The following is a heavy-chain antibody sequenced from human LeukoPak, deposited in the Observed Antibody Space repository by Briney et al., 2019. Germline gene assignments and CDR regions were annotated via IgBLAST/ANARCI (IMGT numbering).Heavy chain of an antibody. CDR1: GFTFSSYW. V-gene: IGHV3-64*01. D-gene: IGHD3-22*01. Sequence: PGGSLRLSCAASGFTFSSYWMHWVRQAPGKGLEYVSAISSNGGSTYYANSVKGRFTISRDNSKNTLYLQMGSLRAEDMAVYYCARRWLAFDYWGQGTLVTVSS. CDR2: ISSNGGST. CDR3: ARRWLAFDY. J-gene: IGHJ4*02.